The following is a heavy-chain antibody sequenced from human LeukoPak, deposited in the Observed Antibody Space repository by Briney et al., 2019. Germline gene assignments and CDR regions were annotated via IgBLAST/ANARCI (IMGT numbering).Heavy chain of an antibody. CDR2: ISGSGGST. V-gene: IGHV3-23*01. D-gene: IGHD4-4*01. CDR3: AKTSGGTVTTKYYYYGMDV. CDR1: GFTFSSYA. Sequence: PGGSLRLSCAASGFTFSSYAMSWVRQAPGKGLEWVSAISGSGGSTYYADSVKGRFTISRDNSKNTLYLQMNSLRAEDTAVYYCAKTSGGTVTTKYYYYGMDVWGQGTTVTVSS. J-gene: IGHJ6*02.